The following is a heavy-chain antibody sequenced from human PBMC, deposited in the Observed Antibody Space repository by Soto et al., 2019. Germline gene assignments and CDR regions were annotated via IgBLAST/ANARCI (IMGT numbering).Heavy chain of an antibody. D-gene: IGHD5-12*01. V-gene: IGHV4-4*02. CDR3: ARAFGYSGTHYYFYYMDV. CDR2: IFHNGST. CDR1: SASIRSSNW. J-gene: IGHJ6*03. Sequence: QVQLQESGPGLVKPSGTLSLTCAVSSASIRSSNWWSWVRQSPGKGLEWIGEIFHNGSTNYNPSLQSRVTISVDKSKNQFSLKVSSVTAADTAVYYCARAFGYSGTHYYFYYMDVWGKGTTVTVSS.